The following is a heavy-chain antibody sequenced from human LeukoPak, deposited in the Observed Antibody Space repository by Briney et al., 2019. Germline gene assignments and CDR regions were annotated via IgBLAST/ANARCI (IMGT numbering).Heavy chain of an antibody. CDR3: VKVYYYDSSGYYVGGSYFGMDV. CDR2: TSSNGDST. V-gene: IGHV3-64D*09. Sequence: QPWGSLRLSCSASGFTFSRYAMHWVRQAPGKGLEYVSGTSSNGDSTHYADSVKGRFTISRDNSKNTVYLQMSGLRAEDTAVYYCVKVYYYDSSGYYVGGSYFGMDVWGQGTTVTVSS. D-gene: IGHD3-22*01. J-gene: IGHJ6*02. CDR1: GFTFSRYA.